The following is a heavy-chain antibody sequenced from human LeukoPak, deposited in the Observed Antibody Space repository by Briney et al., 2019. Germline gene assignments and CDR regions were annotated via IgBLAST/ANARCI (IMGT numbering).Heavy chain of an antibody. J-gene: IGHJ5*02. D-gene: IGHD2-15*01. CDR2: INPNSGGT. Sequence: ASVKVSCKASGYTFTGYYMHWVRQAPGQGLEWMGWINPNSGGTNYAQKFQGRVTMTRDTSISTAYMELSRLRSDDTAVYYCARSLGYCSGGSCYYDWFDPWGQGTLVTVSS. V-gene: IGHV1-2*02. CDR1: GYTFTGYY. CDR3: ARSLGYCSGGSCYYDWFDP.